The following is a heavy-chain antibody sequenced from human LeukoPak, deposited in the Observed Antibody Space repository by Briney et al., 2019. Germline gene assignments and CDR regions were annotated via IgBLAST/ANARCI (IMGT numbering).Heavy chain of an antibody. Sequence: PGGSLRLSCAASGFTFSSYWMHWVRQAPGKGLVWVSRINRDGSSTSYADSVKGRFTISRDNAKNTLYLQMNSLRAEDTAVYYCARDVQEYSSSFGADYWGQGTLVTVSS. J-gene: IGHJ4*02. V-gene: IGHV3-74*01. CDR3: ARDVQEYSSSFGADY. D-gene: IGHD6-6*01. CDR1: GFTFSSYW. CDR2: INRDGSST.